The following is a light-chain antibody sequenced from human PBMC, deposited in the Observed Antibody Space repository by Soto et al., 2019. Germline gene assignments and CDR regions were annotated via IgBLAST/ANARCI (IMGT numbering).Light chain of an antibody. CDR1: QSISDW. Sequence: DIQMTQSPSTLSASVVDRVTITFRASQSISDWLAWYQQKPGKAPNLLIYKASSLVSGVPSRFSGSGSGTEFTLTISSLQPDDFATYYCQQYNSYSPTFGQGTKVDIK. J-gene: IGKJ1*01. CDR2: KAS. V-gene: IGKV1-5*03. CDR3: QQYNSYSPT.